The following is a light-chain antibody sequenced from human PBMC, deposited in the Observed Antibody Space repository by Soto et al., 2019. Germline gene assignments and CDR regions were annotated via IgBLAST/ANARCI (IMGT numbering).Light chain of an antibody. V-gene: IGLV2-14*01. CDR3: ASYTTISTYV. CDR2: DVS. CDR1: SSDVGGYSY. J-gene: IGLJ1*01. Sequence: QSVLTQPASVSGSPGQSIAISCTGTSSDVGGYSYVSWYQQQPGKAPKLVISDVSNRPSGVSDRFSGSKSGNTASLTISGPQTEDEADYYCASYTTISTYVFGTGTKVTVL.